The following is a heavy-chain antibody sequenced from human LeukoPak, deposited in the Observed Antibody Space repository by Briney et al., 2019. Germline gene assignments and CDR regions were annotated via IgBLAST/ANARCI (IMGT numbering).Heavy chain of an antibody. CDR2: IYYSGST. CDR1: GGSISSYY. J-gene: IGHJ3*02. CDR3: ARGRYCSADICTGGDSFDI. Sequence: KPSETLSLTCTVSGGSISSYYWSWIRQPPGKGLEWIGYIYYSGSTNYNPSLKSRVTISVDTSKNQFSLKLRSVTAADTAVYYCARGRYCSADICTGGDSFDIWGQGTMVSVSP. V-gene: IGHV4-59*12. D-gene: IGHD2-15*01.